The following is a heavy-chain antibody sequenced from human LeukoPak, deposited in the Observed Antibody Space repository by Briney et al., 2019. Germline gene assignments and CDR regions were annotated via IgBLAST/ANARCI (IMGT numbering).Heavy chain of an antibody. CDR1: GFTFGDYA. J-gene: IGHJ4*02. CDR2: IRSKAYGGTT. CDR3: TRAPLRRWEARLVDSALNFDY. V-gene: IGHV3-49*04. D-gene: IGHD1-26*01. Sequence: PGGSLRLSCTASGFTFGDYAMSWVRQAPGKGLEWVGFIRSKAYGGTTEYAASVKGRFTISRDDSKSIAYLQMNSLKTEDTAVYYCTRAPLRRWEARLVDSALNFDYWGQGTLVTVSS.